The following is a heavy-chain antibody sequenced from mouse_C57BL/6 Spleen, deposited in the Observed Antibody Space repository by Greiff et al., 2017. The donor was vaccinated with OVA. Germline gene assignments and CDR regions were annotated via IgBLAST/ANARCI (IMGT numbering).Heavy chain of an antibody. V-gene: IGHV7-3*01. D-gene: IGHD3-3*01. Sequence: EVKLMESGGGLVQPGGSLSLSCAASGFTFTDYYMSWVRQPPGKALEWLGFIRNKANGYTTEYSASVKGRFTISRDNSQSIPYLQMNALRAEDSATYYCARYGLGVYAMDYWGQGTSVTVSS. CDR3: ARYGLGVYAMDY. J-gene: IGHJ4*01. CDR1: GFTFTDYY. CDR2: IRNKANGYTT.